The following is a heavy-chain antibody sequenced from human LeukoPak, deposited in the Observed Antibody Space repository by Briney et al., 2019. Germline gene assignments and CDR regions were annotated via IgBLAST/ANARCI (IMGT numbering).Heavy chain of an antibody. CDR2: INPNSGGT. Sequence: ASVKVSCKASGYTFTGYYMHWVRQAPGQGLEWMGWINPNSGGTNYAQKFQGRVTMTRDTSISTAYMELSRLRSDDTAVYYCARERYDILTGYEQALDYWGQGTLVAVSS. J-gene: IGHJ4*02. CDR1: GYTFTGYY. CDR3: ARERYDILTGYEQALDY. D-gene: IGHD3-9*01. V-gene: IGHV1-2*02.